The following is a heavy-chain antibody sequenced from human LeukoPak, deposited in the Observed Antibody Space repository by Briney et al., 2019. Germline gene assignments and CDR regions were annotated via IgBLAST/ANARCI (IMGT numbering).Heavy chain of an antibody. CDR1: GGSISSYY. D-gene: IGHD3-22*01. V-gene: IGHV4-59*01. CDR2: IYYSGST. J-gene: IGHJ5*02. CDR3: ARSTYCYDSSGPNCFDP. Sequence: SETLSLTCTVSGGSISSYYWSWIRQPPGKGLEWIGYIYYSGSTNYNPSLKSRVTISVDTSKNQFSLKLSSVTAADTAVYYCARSTYCYDSSGPNCFDPWGQGTLVTVSS.